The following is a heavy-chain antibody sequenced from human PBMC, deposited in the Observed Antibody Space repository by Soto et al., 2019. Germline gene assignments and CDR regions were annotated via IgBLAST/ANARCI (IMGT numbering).Heavy chain of an antibody. Sequence: QVQLVQSGAEVKKPGSSVKVSCKASGGTFSSYAISWVRQAPGQGLEWMGGIIPIFGTANYAQKFQGRVTITADDATSTAYMELSSLRSEDTAVYYCARDGGYSSSWYYYYGMDVWGQGTTVTVSS. J-gene: IGHJ6*02. D-gene: IGHD6-13*01. CDR3: ARDGGYSSSWYYYYGMDV. V-gene: IGHV1-69*12. CDR2: IIPIFGTA. CDR1: GGTFSSYA.